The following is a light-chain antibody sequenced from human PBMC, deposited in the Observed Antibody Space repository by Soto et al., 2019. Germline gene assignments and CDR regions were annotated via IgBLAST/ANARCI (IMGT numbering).Light chain of an antibody. V-gene: IGLV2-8*01. Sequence: QSALTQPPSASGSPGQSVTISCTGASSDIGVYNYVSWYQQHPGKAPKLMIYEVSERPSGVPDRFSGPKSGNTASLTVSGIKPEDKSDYYCSSYAGSNNLYVFGTGTKVTVL. CDR1: SSDIGVYNY. J-gene: IGLJ1*01. CDR2: EVS. CDR3: SSYAGSNNLYV.